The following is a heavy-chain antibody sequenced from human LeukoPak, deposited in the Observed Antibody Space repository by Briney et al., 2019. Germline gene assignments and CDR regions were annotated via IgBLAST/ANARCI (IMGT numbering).Heavy chain of an antibody. D-gene: IGHD4-17*01. Sequence: SETLSLTCTVSGGSISSYYRSWIRQPPGKGLEGIGYLYYSGSTNYNPSLKSRVTISVDTSKNQFSLKLSSVTAADTAVYYCARLLGGLRLDYWGQGTLVTVSS. J-gene: IGHJ4*02. CDR2: LYYSGST. V-gene: IGHV4-59*08. CDR1: GGSISSYY. CDR3: ARLLGGLRLDY.